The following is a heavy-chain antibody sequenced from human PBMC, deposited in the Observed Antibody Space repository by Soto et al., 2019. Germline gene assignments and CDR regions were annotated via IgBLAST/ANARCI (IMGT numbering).Heavy chain of an antibody. J-gene: IGHJ4*02. Sequence: QVQLVESGGGVVQPGRSLRLSCAASGFTFSSYGMHWVRQAPGKGLEWVAVISYDGSNKYYADSVKGRFTISRDNSKNTLYLQMNSLRAEDTAVYYCAKDLSGPAMVTGGHWGQGTLVTVSS. V-gene: IGHV3-30*18. CDR2: ISYDGSNK. CDR3: AKDLSGPAMVTGGH. CDR1: GFTFSSYG. D-gene: IGHD5-18*01.